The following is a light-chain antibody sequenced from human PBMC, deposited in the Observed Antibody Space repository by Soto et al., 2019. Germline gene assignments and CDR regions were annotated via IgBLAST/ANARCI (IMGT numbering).Light chain of an antibody. V-gene: IGKV2-28*01. Sequence: DIVMTQSPLSLTVTPGEPASISCRSSQNLLHSNGDNYLDWYLKKPGQSPQVLIYLGSNRATGVPERFSGSGSGTDFTLKISRVEAEDVGVYYCMQSLQIPHTFGQGTKLEIK. CDR2: LGS. CDR1: QNLLHSNGDNY. J-gene: IGKJ2*01. CDR3: MQSLQIPHT.